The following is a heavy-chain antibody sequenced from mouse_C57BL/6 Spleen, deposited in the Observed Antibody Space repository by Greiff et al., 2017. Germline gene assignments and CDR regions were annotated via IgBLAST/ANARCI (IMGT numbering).Heavy chain of an antibody. V-gene: IGHV1-64*01. CDR1: GYTFTSYW. CDR3: ARPGVDYAMDY. CDR2: IHPNSGST. Sequence: QVHVKQPGAELVKPGASVKLSCKASGYTFTSYWMHWVKQRPGQGLEWIGMIHPNSGSTNYNEKFKSKATLTVDKSSSTAYMQLSSLTSEDSAVYYCARPGVDYAMDYWGQGTSVTVSS. D-gene: IGHD1-1*01. J-gene: IGHJ4*01.